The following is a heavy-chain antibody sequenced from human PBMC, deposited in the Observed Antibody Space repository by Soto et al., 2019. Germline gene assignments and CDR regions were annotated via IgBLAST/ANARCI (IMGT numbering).Heavy chain of an antibody. CDR2: IYHSGST. CDR3: ARDSMSRPGEGMDV. V-gene: IGHV4-30-2*01. Sequence: QLQLQESGSGLVKPSQTLSLTCAVSGGSISSGGYSWSWIRQPPGKGLEWIGYIYHSGSTYYNPSLKSRVTISVDRPKNQFALKLSSVTAADTAVYYCARDSMSRPGEGMDVWGQGTTVTVSS. CDR1: GGSISSGGYS. D-gene: IGHD3-16*01. J-gene: IGHJ6*02.